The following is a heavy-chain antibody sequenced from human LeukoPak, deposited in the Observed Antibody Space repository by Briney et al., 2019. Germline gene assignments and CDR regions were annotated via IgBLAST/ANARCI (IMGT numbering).Heavy chain of an antibody. CDR1: GGPVRGFY. Sequence: SETLSLTCTVSGGPVRGFYWSWIRQPPGKRLEWIGYVPYVGTTNYNPSFQSRLTISLDTSKNEFSLRLSYVTASDTAVYYCARHYGGHTFGTTFDYWGQGILVTVYS. CDR3: ARHYGGHTFGTTFDY. J-gene: IGHJ4*02. CDR2: VPYVGTT. D-gene: IGHD3-16*01. V-gene: IGHV4-59*08.